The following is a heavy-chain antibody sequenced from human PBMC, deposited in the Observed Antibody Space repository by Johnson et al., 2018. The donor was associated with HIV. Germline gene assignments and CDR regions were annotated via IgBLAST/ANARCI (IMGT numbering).Heavy chain of an antibody. D-gene: IGHD3-22*01. J-gene: IGHJ3*02. CDR2: ISYDGTNE. CDR1: GFTFDDYG. CDR3: ARGYYYDSSGSDDAFDI. V-gene: IGHV3-30-3*01. Sequence: QVQLVESGGDVVRPGGSLRLFCAASGFTFDDYGMHWVRQAPGKGLEWVAVISYDGTNEYYADSVKGRFTISRANSKNTLYLQMNSLRAEDTAVYYCARGYYYDSSGSDDAFDIWGQGTMVTVSS.